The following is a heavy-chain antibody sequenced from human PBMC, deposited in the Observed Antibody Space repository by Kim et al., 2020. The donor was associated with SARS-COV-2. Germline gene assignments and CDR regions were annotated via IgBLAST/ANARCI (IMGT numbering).Heavy chain of an antibody. CDR3: VRAYHPITIFGQPGFDP. D-gene: IGHD3-3*01. Sequence: GGSLRLSCSASGFTFSSYAMHWVRQAPGKGLEYVSAISSNGGSTYYADSVKGRFTISRDNSKNTLYLQMSSLRAEDTAVYYCVRAYHPITIFGQPGFDPWGQGTLVTVSS. J-gene: IGHJ5*02. CDR2: ISSNGGST. V-gene: IGHV3-64D*09. CDR1: GFTFSSYA.